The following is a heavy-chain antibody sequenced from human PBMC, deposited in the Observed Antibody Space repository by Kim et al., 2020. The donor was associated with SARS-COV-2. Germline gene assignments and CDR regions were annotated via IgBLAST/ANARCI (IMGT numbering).Heavy chain of an antibody. CDR3: ARLTSREIFGVVIMTVPYYYGMDV. D-gene: IGHD3-3*01. CDR2: ISAYNGNT. V-gene: IGHV1-18*01. Sequence: ASVKVSCKASGYTFTSYGISWVRQAPGQGLEWMGWISAYNGNTNYAQKLQGRVTMTTDTSTSTAYMELRSLRSDDTAVYYCARLTSREIFGVVIMTVPYYYGMDVWGQGTTVTVSS. CDR1: GYTFTSYG. J-gene: IGHJ6*02.